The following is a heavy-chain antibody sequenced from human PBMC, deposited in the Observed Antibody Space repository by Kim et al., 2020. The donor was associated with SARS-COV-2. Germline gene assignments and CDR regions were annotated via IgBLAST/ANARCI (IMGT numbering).Heavy chain of an antibody. V-gene: IGHV3-48*03. CDR3: ARDPYGSSYNYYGMDV. CDR1: GFTFSSYE. Sequence: GGSLRLSCAASGFTFSSYEMNWVRQAPGKGLEWVSYISSSGSTIYYADAVKGRFTISRDNAKNSLYLQMNSLRAEDTAVYYCARDPYGSSYNYYGMDVWGQGTTVTVSS. D-gene: IGHD6-13*01. J-gene: IGHJ6*02. CDR2: ISSSGSTI.